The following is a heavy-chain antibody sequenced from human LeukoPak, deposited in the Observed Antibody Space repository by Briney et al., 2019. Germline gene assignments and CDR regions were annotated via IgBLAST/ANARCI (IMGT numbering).Heavy chain of an antibody. J-gene: IGHJ4*02. Sequence: GGTLRLSCAASGFTFTKYGMSWVRQAPGKGLEWVSAISDTGNTYHADSVKGRFTISRDSSKNTLFLQMNRLRPEDAAVYYCAKAPVTTCRGAFCYPFDYWGLGTLVTVSS. CDR1: GFTFTKYG. CDR3: AKAPVTTCRGAFCYPFDY. CDR2: ISDTGNT. V-gene: IGHV3-23*01. D-gene: IGHD2-15*01.